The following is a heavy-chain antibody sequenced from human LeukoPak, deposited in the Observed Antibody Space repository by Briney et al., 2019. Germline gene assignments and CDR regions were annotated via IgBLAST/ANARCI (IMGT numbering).Heavy chain of an antibody. J-gene: IGHJ5*02. CDR3: AHRIRYNCFDP. CDR1: GFSLSTSGVG. V-gene: IGHV2-5*02. Sequence: SGPTLVNPTQTLTLTCTFSGFSLSTSGVGVGWIRQPPGKALEWLALIYWDDDKRYSPSLKSRLTITKDTSKNQVVLTMTNMDLVDTATYYCAHRIRYNCFDPWGQGTLVTVSS. CDR2: IYWDDDK.